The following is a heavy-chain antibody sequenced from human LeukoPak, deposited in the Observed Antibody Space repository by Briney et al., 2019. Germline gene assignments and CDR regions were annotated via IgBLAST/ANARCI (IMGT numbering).Heavy chain of an antibody. CDR3: ARQVSYSSSANY. Sequence: PSETLSLTCTVSGGSISSSSYYWGWIRQPPGKGLEWIGSIYYSGSTYYNPSLKSRVTISVDTSKNQFSLKLSSVTAADTAVYYCARQVSYSSSANYWGQGTLVTVSS. D-gene: IGHD6-13*01. CDR2: IYYSGST. CDR1: GGSISSSSYY. V-gene: IGHV4-39*01. J-gene: IGHJ4*02.